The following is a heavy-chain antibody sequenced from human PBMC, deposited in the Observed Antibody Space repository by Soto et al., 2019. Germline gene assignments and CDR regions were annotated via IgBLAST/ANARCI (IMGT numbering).Heavy chain of an antibody. CDR2: INPDGSNT. D-gene: IGHD4-4*01. V-gene: IGHV3-74*01. Sequence: GGSLRLSCAASGFTFSSYWMHWVRQAPGEGLMWVSRINPDGSNTSYADSVKGRFTISRDNAKNTLYLQMNSLIVEDTAVYYCARVPTTVTTPGMDVWGQGTTATVSS. CDR1: GFTFSSYW. J-gene: IGHJ6*02. CDR3: ARVPTTVTTPGMDV.